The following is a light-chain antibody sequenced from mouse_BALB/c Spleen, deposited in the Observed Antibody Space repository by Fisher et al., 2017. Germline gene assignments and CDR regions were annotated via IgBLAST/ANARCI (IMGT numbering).Light chain of an antibody. J-gene: IGKJ1*01. CDR3: QQWSSYPWT. CDR1: SSVSSSY. V-gene: IGKV4-74*01. CDR2: STS. Sequence: IVITQSPAIMSASLGERVTMTCTASSSVSSSYLHWYQQKPGSSPKLWIYSTSNLASGVPARFSGSGSGTSYSLTISSVEAEDDATYYCQQWSSYPWTFGGGTKLEIK.